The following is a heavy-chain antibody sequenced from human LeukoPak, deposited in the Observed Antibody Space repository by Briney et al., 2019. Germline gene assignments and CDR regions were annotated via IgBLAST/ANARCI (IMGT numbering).Heavy chain of an antibody. CDR2: IWYDGSNK. CDR3: ARDRDFDWLSNLDAFDI. CDR1: GFTFSSYG. J-gene: IGHJ3*02. D-gene: IGHD3-9*01. V-gene: IGHV3-33*01. Sequence: GGSLRLSCAASGFTFSSYGMHWVRQAPGKGLEWVAVIWYDGSNKYYADSVKGRFTISRDNSKNTLYLQMNSLRAEDTAVYYCARDRDFDWLSNLDAFDIWGQGTMVTVSS.